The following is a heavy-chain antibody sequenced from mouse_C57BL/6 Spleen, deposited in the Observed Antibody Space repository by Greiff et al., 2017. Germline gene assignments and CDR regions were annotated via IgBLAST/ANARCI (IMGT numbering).Heavy chain of an antibody. CDR3: ARLEEYYGSSYDYARDY. Sequence: QVQLQQSGPELVKPGASVKISCKASGYTFTDYYINWVKQRPGQGLEWIGWIFPGSGSTYYNEKFKGKATLTVDKSSSTAYMLLSSLTSEDSAVYFCARLEEYYGSSYDYARDYWGQGTSVTVSS. D-gene: IGHD1-1*01. J-gene: IGHJ4*01. CDR1: GYTFTDYY. CDR2: IFPGSGST. V-gene: IGHV1-75*01.